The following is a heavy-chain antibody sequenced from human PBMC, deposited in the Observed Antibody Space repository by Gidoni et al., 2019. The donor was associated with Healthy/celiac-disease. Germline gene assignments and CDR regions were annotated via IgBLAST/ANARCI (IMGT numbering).Heavy chain of an antibody. CDR2: IWYDGSNK. Sequence: QVQLVESGGGVVQPGRSLRLSCAASGFTFSSYGMHWVRQAPGKGLEWVAVIWYDGSNKYYADSVKGRFTISRDNSKNTLYLQMNSLRAEDTAVYYCARDADYGDYLGAFDIWGQGTMVTVSS. D-gene: IGHD4-17*01. J-gene: IGHJ3*02. V-gene: IGHV3-33*01. CDR1: GFTFSSYG. CDR3: ARDADYGDYLGAFDI.